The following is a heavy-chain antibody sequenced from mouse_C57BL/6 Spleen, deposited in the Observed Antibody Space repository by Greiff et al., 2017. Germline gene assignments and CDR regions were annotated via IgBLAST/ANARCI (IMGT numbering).Heavy chain of an antibody. CDR1: GFNIKDDY. CDR3: TTSHGTYGGY. Sequence: EVQLQQSGAELVRPGASVKLSCTASGFNIKDDYMHWVKQRPEQGLEWIGWIDPENGDTEYASKFQGKATITADTSSNTAYLQLSSLTSEDTAVYYCTTSHGTYGGYWGQGTTLTVSS. D-gene: IGHD2-1*01. V-gene: IGHV14-4*01. J-gene: IGHJ2*01. CDR2: IDPENGDT.